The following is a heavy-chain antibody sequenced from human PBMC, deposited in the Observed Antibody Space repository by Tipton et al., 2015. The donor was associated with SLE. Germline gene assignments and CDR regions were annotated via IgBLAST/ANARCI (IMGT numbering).Heavy chain of an antibody. V-gene: IGHV3-9*01. Sequence: SLRLSCAASGFSFSDYPMHWVRQVPGKGLEWVSYISWNSGSIAYADSVKGRFSISRDNAKSSLYLQMNSLRAEDTALYYCVRAVATYCDYWGPGSLVTVSS. CDR1: GFSFSDYP. CDR2: ISWNSGSI. J-gene: IGHJ4*02. D-gene: IGHD6-19*01. CDR3: VRAVATYCDY.